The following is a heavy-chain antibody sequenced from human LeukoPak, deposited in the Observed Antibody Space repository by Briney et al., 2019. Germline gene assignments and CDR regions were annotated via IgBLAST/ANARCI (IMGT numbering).Heavy chain of an antibody. CDR3: ARDLHYNVAMDV. V-gene: IGHV3-23*01. CDR2: IGSDNKP. D-gene: IGHD5-24*01. Sequence: GGSLRLSCEASGFTFSAYAMTWVRQAPGQGLEWVSSIGSDNKPHYSESVEGRFAISRDNSKSMLFLQLNSLRAEDTALYYCARDLHYNVAMDVWGQGTTVTVSS. CDR1: GFTFSAYA. J-gene: IGHJ6*02.